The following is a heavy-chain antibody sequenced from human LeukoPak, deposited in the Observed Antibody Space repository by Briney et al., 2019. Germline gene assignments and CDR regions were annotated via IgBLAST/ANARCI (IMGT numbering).Heavy chain of an antibody. CDR1: GGSISSSSYY. D-gene: IGHD5-18*01. Sequence: PSETLSLTCTVSGGSISSSSYYWGWIRQPPGKGLEWIGSIYYSGSTYYNPSLKSRVTISVDTSKNQFSLKLSSVTAADTAVYYCARDPGIQLWWPVPYFQHWGQGTLVTVSS. CDR3: ARDPGIQLWWPVPYFQH. V-gene: IGHV4-39*07. J-gene: IGHJ1*01. CDR2: IYYSGST.